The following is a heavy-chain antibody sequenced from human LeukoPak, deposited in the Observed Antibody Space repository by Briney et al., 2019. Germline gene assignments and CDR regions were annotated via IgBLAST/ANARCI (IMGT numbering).Heavy chain of an antibody. J-gene: IGHJ6*02. D-gene: IGHD3-3*01. CDR1: GGSISSYY. CDR2: IYYSGST. V-gene: IGHV4-59*12. Sequence: SETLSLTCTVSGGSISSYYWSWIRQPPGKGLEWMGYIYYSGSTNYNPSLKSRVTISVDTSKNQFSLKLSSVTAADTAVYYCARGAYYDFWSGYPPGTFYYGMDVWGQGTTVTVSS. CDR3: ARGAYYDFWSGYPPGTFYYGMDV.